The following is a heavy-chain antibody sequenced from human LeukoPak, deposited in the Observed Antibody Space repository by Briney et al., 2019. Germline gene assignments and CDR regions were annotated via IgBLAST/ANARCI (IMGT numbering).Heavy chain of an antibody. CDR2: NIPMIGTT. D-gene: IGHD3-16*02. J-gene: IGHJ5*02. Sequence: SVKLSCTASGVTFSSYAISWVRQAPGQGLEWMGRNIPMIGTTNYSQKFQGRVTITRDKSTSTGYMELSSLRSEDTAVYYCARTGLYDYVWESYRQKWFDPWGQGTLVTVSS. V-gene: IGHV1-69*04. CDR3: ARTGLYDYVWESYRQKWFDP. CDR1: GVTFSSYA.